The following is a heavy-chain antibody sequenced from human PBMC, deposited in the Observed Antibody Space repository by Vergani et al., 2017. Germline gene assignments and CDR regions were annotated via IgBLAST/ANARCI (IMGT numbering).Heavy chain of an antibody. J-gene: IGHJ6*03. CDR2: IFDIGTT. D-gene: IGHD6-25*01. Sequence: QVQLQESGPGVVKPSQTLSLTCAVSGGSISSGDHCWTWIRQRPGKGLEWIGYIFDIGTTSDNPSLRSRVTFPVDTSQNQFSLKLRSVAAADTAVYYCARVDRXVPATSHFYDMDVWGKGTTVVVSS. CDR3: ARVDRXVPATSHFYDMDV. CDR1: GGSISSGDHC. V-gene: IGHV4-31*11.